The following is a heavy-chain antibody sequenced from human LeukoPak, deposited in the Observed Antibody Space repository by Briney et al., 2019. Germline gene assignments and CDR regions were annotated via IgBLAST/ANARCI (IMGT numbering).Heavy chain of an antibody. CDR2: IWYDGSNK. Sequence: GGSLRLSCAASGFSFSNYGMHWVRQAPGKGLEWVAVIWYDGSNKYYADSVKGRFTISRDNSKNTLYLQMNSLRAEDTAVYYCARGTGIRTYFDYWGQGTLVTVSS. CDR3: ARGTGIRTYFDY. J-gene: IGHJ4*02. CDR1: GFSFSNYG. V-gene: IGHV3-33*01. D-gene: IGHD1-1*01.